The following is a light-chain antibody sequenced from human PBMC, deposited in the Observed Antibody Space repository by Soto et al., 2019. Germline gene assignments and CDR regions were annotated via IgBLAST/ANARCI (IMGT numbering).Light chain of an antibody. CDR1: SNGIGNYNL. J-gene: IGLJ1*01. Sequence: QCALTQPASVSGSPGQSITVSCTGTSNGIGNYNLLSWYQQHPGKAPKLMIFEVSKRPSGVSSRFSGSRSGNTASLTISGLQAEDEAEYYCCSFAGGPYVFGTGTKLTVL. CDR3: CSFAGGPYV. V-gene: IGLV2-23*02. CDR2: EVS.